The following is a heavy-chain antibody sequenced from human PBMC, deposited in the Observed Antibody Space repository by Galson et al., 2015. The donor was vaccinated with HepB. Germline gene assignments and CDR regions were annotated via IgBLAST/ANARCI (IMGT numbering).Heavy chain of an antibody. CDR2: ISYDGSNK. J-gene: IGHJ6*02. D-gene: IGHD3-10*01. CDR1: GFTFSSYG. V-gene: IGHV3-30*03. Sequence: SLRLSCAASGFTFSSYGMHWVRQAPGKGLEWVAVISYDGSNKYYADSVKGRFTISRDNSMNTLYLQMNSLRAEDTAVFYCATSGSITIVRGVDYYYAMDVWGQGTTVTVSS. CDR3: ATSGSITIVRGVDYYYAMDV.